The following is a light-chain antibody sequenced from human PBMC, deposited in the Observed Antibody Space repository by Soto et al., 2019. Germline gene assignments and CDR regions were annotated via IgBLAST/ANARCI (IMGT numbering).Light chain of an antibody. Sequence: IVMTQSPDSLAVSLGERATINCKSSQSVLYSSNNRNYLAWYRQKPGQPPKLLIYWASIREFGVPDQISGSGSGTDFTLTISSLQAEDVAIYYCQQYYSTPPYTFGQGTKLEIK. CDR2: WAS. J-gene: IGKJ2*01. CDR1: QSVLYSSNNRNY. V-gene: IGKV4-1*01. CDR3: QQYYSTPPYT.